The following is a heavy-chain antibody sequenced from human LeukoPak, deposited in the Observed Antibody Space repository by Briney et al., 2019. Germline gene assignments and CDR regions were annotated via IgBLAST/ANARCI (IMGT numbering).Heavy chain of an antibody. CDR2: ICHSGTT. J-gene: IGHJ4*02. Sequence: PSETLSLTCTVSGGSISSGGYCWSWLRQPPGKGLEWIGYICHSGTTYYSPSLKSRVTIGVDRSKNQFSLKLTSVTAADTAVYYWARYWDSNGDYHDYWGRGTLVTVSS. CDR1: GGSISSGGYC. V-gene: IGHV4-30-2*01. CDR3: ARYWDSNGDYHDY. D-gene: IGHD6-19*01.